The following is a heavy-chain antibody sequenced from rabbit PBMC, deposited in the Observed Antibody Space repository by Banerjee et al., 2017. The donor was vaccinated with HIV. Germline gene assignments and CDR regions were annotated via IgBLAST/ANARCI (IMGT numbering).Heavy chain of an antibody. J-gene: IGHJ4*01. CDR2: IWPGFGIT. CDR3: ARDHIGYAGYGAVYYFKL. CDR1: GIDLSHYG. Sequence: QEQLKESGGGLVKPGGSLTLSCKASGIDLSHYGISWVRQAPGKGPEWIAYIWPGFGITNYANSVKGRFTTSSDNAHNTVDLKMTSLTASDTATYFCARDHIGYAGYGAVYYFKLWGPGTLVTVS. D-gene: IGHD7-1*01. V-gene: IGHV1S47*01.